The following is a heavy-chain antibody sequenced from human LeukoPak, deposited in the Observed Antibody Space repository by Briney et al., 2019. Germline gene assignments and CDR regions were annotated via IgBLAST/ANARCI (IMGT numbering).Heavy chain of an antibody. V-gene: IGHV5-51*01. J-gene: IGHJ4*02. CDR3: ARLGAMVRGVIAHFDY. CDR2: SYPGDSDT. D-gene: IGHD3-10*01. CDR1: GYSFTSYW. Sequence: GESLKISCKGSGYSFTSYWIGWVRQMPGKGLEWMGISYPGDSDTRYSPSFQGQVTISADKSISTAYLQWSSLKASDTAMYYCARLGAMVRGVIAHFDYWGQRTLATVSS.